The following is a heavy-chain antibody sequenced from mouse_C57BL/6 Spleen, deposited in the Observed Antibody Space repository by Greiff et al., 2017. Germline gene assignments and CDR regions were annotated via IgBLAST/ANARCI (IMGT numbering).Heavy chain of an antibody. J-gene: IGHJ4*01. D-gene: IGHD1-1*01. CDR1: GFTFSSYA. V-gene: IGHV5-9-1*02. Sequence: EVQVVESGEGLVKPGGSLKLSCAASGFTFSSYAMSWVRQTPEKRLEWVAYISSGGDYIYYADTVKGRFTISRDNARNTLYLQMSSLKSEDTAMYYCTRHEIYYYGSSYGAMDYWGQGTSVTVSS. CDR2: ISSGGDYI. CDR3: TRHEIYYYGSSYGAMDY.